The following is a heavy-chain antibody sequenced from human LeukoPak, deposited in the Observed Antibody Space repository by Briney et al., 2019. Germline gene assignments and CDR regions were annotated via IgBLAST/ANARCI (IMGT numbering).Heavy chain of an antibody. CDR1: GYTFTSYG. Sequence: VASVKVSCKASGYTFTSYGISWVRQAPGQGLEWMGWISAYNGNTNYAQKLQGRVTMTRNTSISTAYMELSSLRSEDTAVYYCARGRGIAARLLDYWGQGTLVTVSS. V-gene: IGHV1-18*01. CDR3: ARGRGIAARLLDY. CDR2: ISAYNGNT. D-gene: IGHD6-13*01. J-gene: IGHJ4*02.